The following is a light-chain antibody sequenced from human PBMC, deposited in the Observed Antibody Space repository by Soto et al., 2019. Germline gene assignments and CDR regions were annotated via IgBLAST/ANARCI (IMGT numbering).Light chain of an antibody. Sequence: DIQLTQSPSFLSASVGDRVTITCRASQGISSYLAWYQQKPGKAPKLLIYAASTLQSGVPSRFSGSGSGTEFTLTLSSLQPEDFATYYCQQLNSYTITFGQGTRLEIK. CDR2: AAS. CDR3: QQLNSYTIT. J-gene: IGKJ5*01. CDR1: QGISSY. V-gene: IGKV1-9*01.